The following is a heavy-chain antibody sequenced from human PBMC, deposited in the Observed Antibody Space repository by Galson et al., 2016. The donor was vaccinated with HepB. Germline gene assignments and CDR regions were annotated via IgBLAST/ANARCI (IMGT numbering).Heavy chain of an antibody. J-gene: IGHJ5*02. Sequence: SVMVSCKASGYTFSSFAISWVRQAPGQGLEWMGWINTYNGDTNYAQKFQGRVTMSTDTSTSTADMELRSLKSDDTAVYYCAITGSYFNWFDPWGQGTLVTVSS. CDR3: AITGSYFNWFDP. CDR1: GYTFSSFA. V-gene: IGHV1-18*01. D-gene: IGHD3-10*01. CDR2: INTYNGDT.